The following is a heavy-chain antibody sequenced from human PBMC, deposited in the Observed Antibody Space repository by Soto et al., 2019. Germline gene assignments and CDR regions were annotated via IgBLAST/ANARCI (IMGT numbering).Heavy chain of an antibody. Sequence: QVQLVQSGAEVKKPGSSVKVSCKASGGTFSSYAISWVRQAPGQGLEWMGGIIPIFGTANYAQKFQDRVTITADKSTSTAYMELSSLRSEDTAVYYCARETRRLEWLLDEYYYYGMDVWGQGTTVTVSS. V-gene: IGHV1-69*06. CDR1: GGTFSSYA. D-gene: IGHD3-3*01. CDR3: ARETRRLEWLLDEYYYYGMDV. CDR2: IIPIFGTA. J-gene: IGHJ6*02.